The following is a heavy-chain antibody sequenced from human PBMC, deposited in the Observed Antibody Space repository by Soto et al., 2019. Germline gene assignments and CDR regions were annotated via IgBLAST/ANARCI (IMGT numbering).Heavy chain of an antibody. J-gene: IGHJ4*02. CDR3: ARNYDLLTPPDY. Sequence: EVQLVESGGGLVKPGGSLRLSCAASGFTFSSYSMNWVRQAPGKGLEWVSSISSSSSYIYYADSVKGRFTISRDNAKNSLYLQMNSLRAEDTAVYYCARNYDLLTPPDYWGQGTLVTVSS. V-gene: IGHV3-21*01. CDR1: GFTFSSYS. D-gene: IGHD3-3*01. CDR2: ISSSSSYI.